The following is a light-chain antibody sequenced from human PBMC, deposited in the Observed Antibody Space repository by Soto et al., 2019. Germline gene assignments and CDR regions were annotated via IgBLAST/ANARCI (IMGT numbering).Light chain of an antibody. Sequence: ENVLTQSPATLSLSPGEGATLSCRASQSINTYLAWYQQKPGQAPRLLIYGASSRATGIPDRFSGSGSGTDFTLTISRLEPEDFAVYYCQQYGSSPTWTFGQGTKVDIK. CDR2: GAS. J-gene: IGKJ1*01. V-gene: IGKV3-20*01. CDR1: QSINTY. CDR3: QQYGSSPTWT.